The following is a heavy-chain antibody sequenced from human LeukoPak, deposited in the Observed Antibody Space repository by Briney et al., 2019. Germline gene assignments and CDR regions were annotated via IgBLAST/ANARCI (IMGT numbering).Heavy chain of an antibody. CDR3: AKDLWGYYGSGSPSGLDY. Sequence: GGSLRLSCAASGFTFSSYAMSWVRQAPGKGLEWVSAISGSGGSTYYADSVKGRFTISRDNSKNTLYLQMNSLRAEDTAVYYCAKDLWGYYGSGSPSGLDYWGQGTLVTVSS. D-gene: IGHD3-10*01. CDR1: GFTFSSYA. J-gene: IGHJ4*02. CDR2: ISGSGGST. V-gene: IGHV3-23*01.